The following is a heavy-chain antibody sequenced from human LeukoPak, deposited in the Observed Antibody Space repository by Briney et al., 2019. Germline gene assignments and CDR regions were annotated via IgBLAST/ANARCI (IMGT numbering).Heavy chain of an antibody. CDR1: GFTFSSYA. CDR2: ISGSGGST. V-gene: IGHV3-23*01. Sequence: PGGSLRLSCAASGFTFSSYAMSWVRQAPRKGLEWVSAISGSGGSTYYADSVKGRFTISRDNSKNTLYLQMNSLRAEDTAVYYCAKDSEPTYYDFWSGYLYDPEYFQHWGQGTLVTVSS. J-gene: IGHJ1*01. D-gene: IGHD3-3*01. CDR3: AKDSEPTYYDFWSGYLYDPEYFQH.